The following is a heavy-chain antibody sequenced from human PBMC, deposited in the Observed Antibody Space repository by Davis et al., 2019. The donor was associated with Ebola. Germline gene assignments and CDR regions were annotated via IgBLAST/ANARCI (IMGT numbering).Heavy chain of an antibody. CDR3: ARDLHGYNWFDP. CDR1: GFILTNYA. D-gene: IGHD6-13*01. J-gene: IGHJ5*02. CDR2: VHGGNGNT. Sequence: ASVKVSCKASGFILTNYAIHWVRQAPGQRLEWMGWVHGGNGNTKYSQRFQGRVTITTDTSASTVYLDLTSLRSDDTAVFYCARDLHGYNWFDPWGQGTLVTVSS. V-gene: IGHV1-3*01.